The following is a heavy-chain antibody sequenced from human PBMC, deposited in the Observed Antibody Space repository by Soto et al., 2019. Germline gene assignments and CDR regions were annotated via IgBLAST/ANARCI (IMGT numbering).Heavy chain of an antibody. CDR3: AKDVHYFGSGSFDY. CDR1: GFTFSGSA. D-gene: IGHD3-10*01. J-gene: IGHJ4*02. Sequence: EVQLLDSGGGLVQPGGSLRLSCAASGFTFSGSAMNWVRQAPGKGLEWVSSISGSGSYTYYTDSVKGRFTISRDNSKNTLYLQMNSLRAEDTAVYYCAKDVHYFGSGSFDYWGQGALLTVSS. V-gene: IGHV3-23*01. CDR2: ISGSGSYT.